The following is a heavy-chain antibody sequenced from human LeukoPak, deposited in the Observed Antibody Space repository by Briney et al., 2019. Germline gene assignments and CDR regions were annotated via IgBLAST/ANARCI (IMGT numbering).Heavy chain of an antibody. J-gene: IGHJ6*03. V-gene: IGHV5-51*01. CDR3: ARLGCSSTSCYRPSNHMDV. CDR2: IYPGDSDI. Sequence: YWXGWVRQMPGKGLEWMGIIYPGDSDIRYRPSFQGQVTISADKSINTAYLQWSSLKASDTAMYYCARLGCSSTSCYRPSNHMDVWGKGTTVTVSS. D-gene: IGHD2-2*01. CDR1: YW.